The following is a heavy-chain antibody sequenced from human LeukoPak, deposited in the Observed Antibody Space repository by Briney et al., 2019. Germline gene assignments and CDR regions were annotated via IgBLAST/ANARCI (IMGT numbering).Heavy chain of an antibody. Sequence: GGSLRLSCAASGFTVSSNYMSWVRQAPGKGLEWVSVIYSGGSTYYADSVKGRFTISRDNSKNTLYLQMNSLRAEDTAVYYCASEVGATTTDYWAQGTLVTVSS. V-gene: IGHV3-66*02. D-gene: IGHD1-26*01. CDR1: GFTVSSNY. CDR2: IYSGGST. CDR3: ASEVGATTTDY. J-gene: IGHJ4*02.